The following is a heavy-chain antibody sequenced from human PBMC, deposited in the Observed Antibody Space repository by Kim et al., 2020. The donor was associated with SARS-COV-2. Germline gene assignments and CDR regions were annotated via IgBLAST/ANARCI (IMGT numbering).Heavy chain of an antibody. Sequence: SETLSLTCTVSGGSISSGDYYWSWIRQPPGKGLEWIGYIYYSGSTYYNPSLKSRVTISVDTSKNQFSLKLSSVTAADTAVYYCTRGGEYYYGSGSYNDYYYYGMDVWGQGTTVTVSS. J-gene: IGHJ6*02. CDR1: GGSISSGDYY. D-gene: IGHD3-10*01. V-gene: IGHV4-30-4*01. CDR2: IYYSGST. CDR3: TRGGEYYYGSGSYNDYYYYGMDV.